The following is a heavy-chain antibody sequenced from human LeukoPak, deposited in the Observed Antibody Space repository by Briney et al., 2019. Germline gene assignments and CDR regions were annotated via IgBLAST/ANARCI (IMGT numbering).Heavy chain of an antibody. J-gene: IGHJ6*03. CDR1: GGSFSGYY. V-gene: IGHV4-34*01. CDR2: INHSGST. Sequence: SETLSLTCAVYGGSFSGYYWSWIRQPPGKGLEWIGEINHSGSTNYNPSLKSRVTISVDTSKNQFSLKLSSVTAADTAVYYCARRYCSSTSCYPLYYYYYMDVWGKGTTVTVSS. CDR3: ARRYCSSTSCYPLYYYYYMDV. D-gene: IGHD2-2*01.